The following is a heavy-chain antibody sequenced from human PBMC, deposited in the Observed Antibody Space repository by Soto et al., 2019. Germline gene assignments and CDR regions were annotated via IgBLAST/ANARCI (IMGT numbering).Heavy chain of an antibody. CDR2: IGGSGGST. CDR3: AKDPWDCSGGSCYTYYFDY. Sequence: GGSLRLSCAASGFTFSSYAMSWVRQAPGKGLEWVSAIGGSGGSTYYADSVKGRFTISRDNSKNTLYLQMNSLRAEDTAVYYCAKDPWDCSGGSCYTYYFDYWGQGTLVTVS. CDR1: GFTFSSYA. J-gene: IGHJ4*02. D-gene: IGHD2-15*01. V-gene: IGHV3-23*01.